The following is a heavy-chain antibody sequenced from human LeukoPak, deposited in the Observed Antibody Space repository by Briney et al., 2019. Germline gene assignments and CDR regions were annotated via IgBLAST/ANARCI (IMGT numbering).Heavy chain of an antibody. D-gene: IGHD3-22*01. J-gene: IGHJ3*02. CDR3: AKKGYDSSGYYYADAFDI. CDR2: ISYDGSNK. Sequence: GGSLRLSCAASGFTFSSYGMHWVRQAPGKGLEWVAVISYDGSNKYYADSVKGRFTISRDNSKNTLYLQMNSLRAEDTAVYYCAKKGYDSSGYYYADAFDIWGQGTMVTVSS. V-gene: IGHV3-30*18. CDR1: GFTFSSYG.